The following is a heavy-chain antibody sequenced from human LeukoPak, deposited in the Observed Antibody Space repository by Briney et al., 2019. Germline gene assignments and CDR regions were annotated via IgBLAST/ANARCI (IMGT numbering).Heavy chain of an antibody. CDR3: ARQLYYYETSLDY. V-gene: IGHV3-33*01. J-gene: IGHJ4*02. CDR1: GFTFSSYG. Sequence: PGGSLRLSCAASGFTFSSYGMHWVRQAPGKGLEWVAVIWYDGSNKYYADSVKGRFTTSRDNSKNTLYLQMNSLRAEDTAVYYCARQLYYYETSLDYWGQGTLVTVSS. D-gene: IGHD3-22*01. CDR2: IWYDGSNK.